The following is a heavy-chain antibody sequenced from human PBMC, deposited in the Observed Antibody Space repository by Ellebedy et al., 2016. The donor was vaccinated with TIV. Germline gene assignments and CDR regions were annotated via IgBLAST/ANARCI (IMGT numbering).Heavy chain of an antibody. CDR3: ARGRVGSDY. V-gene: IGHV3-21*01. CDR1: GFSISGYE. D-gene: IGHD6-25*01. CDR2: ISSSSSYI. J-gene: IGHJ4*02. Sequence: GESLKISCVTSGFSISGYEMSWVRQAPGKGLEWVSSISSSSSYIYYADSVKGRFTISRDNAKNSLYLQMNSLRAEDTAIYYCARGRVGSDYWGQGTLVTVSS.